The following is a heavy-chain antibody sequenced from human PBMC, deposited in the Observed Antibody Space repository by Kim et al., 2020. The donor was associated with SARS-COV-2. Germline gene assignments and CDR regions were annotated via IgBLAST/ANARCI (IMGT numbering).Heavy chain of an antibody. CDR2: ISGSGGST. Sequence: GGSLRLSCAASGFTFSSYAMSWVRQAPGKGLEWVSAISGSGGSTYYADSVKGRFTISSDNSKNTLYLQMNSLRAEDTAVYYCAKDVTMVRGVIITLDAFDIWGQGTMVTVSS. V-gene: IGHV3-23*01. D-gene: IGHD3-10*01. J-gene: IGHJ3*02. CDR3: AKDVTMVRGVIITLDAFDI. CDR1: GFTFSSYA.